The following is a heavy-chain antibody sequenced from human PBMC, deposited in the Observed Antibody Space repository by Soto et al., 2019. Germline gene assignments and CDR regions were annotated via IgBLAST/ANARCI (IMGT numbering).Heavy chain of an antibody. V-gene: IGHV1-69*06. CDR2: IIPLFGTA. CDR3: ARGVLRFLEWSTTRYYYGMDV. Sequence: SSVKVSCNASGGTFSSYAISWVRQAPGQGLASMGGIIPLFGTANYAQKFQGRVTITADKSTSTAYMELSSLRSEDTAVYYCARGVLRFLEWSTTRYYYGMDVWGQGTTVTVSS. D-gene: IGHD3-3*01. J-gene: IGHJ6*02. CDR1: GGTFSSYA.